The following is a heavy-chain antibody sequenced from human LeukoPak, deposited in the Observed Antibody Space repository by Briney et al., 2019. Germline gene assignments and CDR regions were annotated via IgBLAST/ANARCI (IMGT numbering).Heavy chain of an antibody. D-gene: IGHD3-10*01. Sequence: SETLSLTCAVYGGSFSGYYWSWIRQPPGKGLEWIGEINHSGSTNYNPSLKSRVTISVDTSKNQFPLKLSSVTAADTGVYYCARGITSDYWGQGTLVTVSS. CDR1: GGSFSGYY. J-gene: IGHJ4*02. V-gene: IGHV4-34*01. CDR2: INHSGST. CDR3: ARGITSDY.